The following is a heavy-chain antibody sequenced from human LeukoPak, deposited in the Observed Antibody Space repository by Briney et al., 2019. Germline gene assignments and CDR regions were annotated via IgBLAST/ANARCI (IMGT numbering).Heavy chain of an antibody. CDR3: ARRSCSGGSCCLDY. V-gene: IGHV4-59*08. J-gene: IGHJ4*02. CDR2: IYYSGST. Sequence: SETLSLTCTVSVGSISSYYWSWIRQPPGKGLEWIGYIYYSGSTNYTPSLKSRVTISVDTSKNQFSLKLSSVTAADTAVYYCARRSCSGGSCCLDYWGQGTLVTVSS. CDR1: VGSISSYY. D-gene: IGHD2-15*01.